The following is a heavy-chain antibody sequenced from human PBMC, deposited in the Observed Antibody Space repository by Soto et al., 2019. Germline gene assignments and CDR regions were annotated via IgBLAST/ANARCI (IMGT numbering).Heavy chain of an antibody. J-gene: IGHJ5*02. Sequence: GGSLRLSCAASGFTFSSYTMNWVRQAPGKGLEWVSYISSSSTTIYYADSVKGRFSISRDNAKNSLYLQMNSLRAEDTAVYYCAGFLEWLHNWFDPWGQGTLVTVSS. V-gene: IGHV3-48*01. D-gene: IGHD3-3*01. CDR3: AGFLEWLHNWFDP. CDR1: GFTFSSYT. CDR2: ISSSSTTI.